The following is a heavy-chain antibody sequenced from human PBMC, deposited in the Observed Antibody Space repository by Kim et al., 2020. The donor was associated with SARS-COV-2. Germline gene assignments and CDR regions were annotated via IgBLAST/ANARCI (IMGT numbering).Heavy chain of an antibody. CDR3: ARDLDRESPVP. CDR1: GFTFSTYE. V-gene: IGHV3-48*03. CDR2: ISSSGSSV. D-gene: IGHD3-10*01. Sequence: GGSLRLSCAVSGFTFSTYEMNWVRQAPGKGLEWVSYISSSGSSVYYADSVKGRFTISRENAKNSLYLQMNSLRAEDTAVYYCARDLDRESPVPWGQGTLVTVSS. J-gene: IGHJ5*02.